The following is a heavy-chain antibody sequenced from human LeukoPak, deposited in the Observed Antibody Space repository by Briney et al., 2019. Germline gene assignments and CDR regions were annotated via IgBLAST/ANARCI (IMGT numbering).Heavy chain of an antibody. D-gene: IGHD5-18*01. Sequence: SETLSLTCAVYGGSFSGYYWSWIRQPPGKGLEWIGEINHSGSTNYNPSLKSRVTISVDTSKNQFSLKLSSVTAADTAVYYCAKTSYGYYYYYMDVWGKGTTVTVSS. V-gene: IGHV4-34*01. J-gene: IGHJ6*03. CDR2: INHSGST. CDR1: GGSFSGYY. CDR3: AKTSYGYYYYYMDV.